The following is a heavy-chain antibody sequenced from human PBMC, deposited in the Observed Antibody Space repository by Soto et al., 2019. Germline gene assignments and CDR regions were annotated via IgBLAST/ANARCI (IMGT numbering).Heavy chain of an antibody. J-gene: IGHJ4*02. V-gene: IGHV4-34*01. CDR2: INHSGST. D-gene: IGHD6-19*01. Sequence: SETLSLTCAVYGRSFIGYYWSWIRQRPGKGLEWIGEINHSGSTNYNPSLKSRVTISVDTSKNQFSLKLSSVTAADTAVYYCATGYSSGWYIVDYWGQGTLVTVSS. CDR3: ATGYSSGWYIVDY. CDR1: GRSFIGYY.